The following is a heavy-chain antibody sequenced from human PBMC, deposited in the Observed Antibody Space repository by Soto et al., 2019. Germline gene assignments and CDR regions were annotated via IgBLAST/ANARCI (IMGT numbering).Heavy chain of an antibody. CDR1: CFNFDNYG. CDR3: AKDRVGGTFYTPLAF. D-gene: IGHD1-7*01. Sequence: PGGSLRLSCQGSCFNFDNYGMHWVRQAPGKGLEWVAVITYDGSFQYYADSVKGRFTISRDNSKNTLSLHLSTLKPEDMAVYHCAKDRVGGTFYTPLAFWGQGTLVTVSS. CDR2: ITYDGSFQ. V-gene: IGHV3-30*18. J-gene: IGHJ4*02.